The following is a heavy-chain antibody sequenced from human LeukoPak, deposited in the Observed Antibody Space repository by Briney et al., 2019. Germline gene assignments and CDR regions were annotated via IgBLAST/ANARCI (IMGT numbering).Heavy chain of an antibody. CDR1: GYTFTSYG. D-gene: IGHD6-19*01. Sequence: ASVKVSCKASGYTFTSYGISWVRQAPGQGLEWMGWISAYNGNTNYAQKLQGRVTMTTDTSTSTAYMELRSLRSDDTAVYYCARTLQGSGWYTPLDYWGQGTLVTVSS. CDR3: ARTLQGSGWYTPLDY. CDR2: ISAYNGNT. V-gene: IGHV1-18*01. J-gene: IGHJ4*02.